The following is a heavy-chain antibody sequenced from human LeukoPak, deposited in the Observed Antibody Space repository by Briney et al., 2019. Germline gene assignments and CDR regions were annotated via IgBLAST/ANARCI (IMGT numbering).Heavy chain of an antibody. CDR2: IKQDGTEK. V-gene: IGHV3-7*01. D-gene: IGHD6-19*01. CDR1: GFTFTTYW. J-gene: IGHJ4*02. Sequence: GGSLRLSCAASGFTFTTYWMSWVRQAPGKGLEWVANIKQDGTEKYYVDSVKGRFTISRDNAKNSLYLQMNSLRAEDTAVYYCARAIAVAGTTSFDYWGQGTLVTVSS. CDR3: ARAIAVAGTTSFDY.